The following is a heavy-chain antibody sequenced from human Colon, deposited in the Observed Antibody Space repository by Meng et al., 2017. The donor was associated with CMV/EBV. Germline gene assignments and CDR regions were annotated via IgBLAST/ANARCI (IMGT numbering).Heavy chain of an antibody. CDR2: ISYDGSNK. CDR3: ARDHLDVFDY. D-gene: IGHD2-2*03. J-gene: IGHJ4*02. V-gene: IGHV3-30*04. CDR1: GFTFSSYA. Sequence: SCAAFGFTFSSYAMPWVRQAPGKGLEWVAVISYDGSNKYYADSVKGRFTISRDNSKNTLYLQMNSLRAEDTAVYYCARDHLDVFDYWGQGTLVTVSS.